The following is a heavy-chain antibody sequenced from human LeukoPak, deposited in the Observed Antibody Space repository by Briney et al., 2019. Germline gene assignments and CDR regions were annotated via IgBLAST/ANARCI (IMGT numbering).Heavy chain of an antibody. CDR3: AKSNGYGLIDI. D-gene: IGHD3-22*01. Sequence: PSETLSLTCTVSGGSISSYYWSWIRQPPGKGLEWIGYIYYSGSTYYSPSLKSRVTISLDTSRNQFSLKLNSVAAADTAVYYCAKSNGYGLIDIWGQGTMVTVSS. V-gene: IGHV4-59*12. CDR2: IYYSGST. CDR1: GGSISSYY. J-gene: IGHJ3*02.